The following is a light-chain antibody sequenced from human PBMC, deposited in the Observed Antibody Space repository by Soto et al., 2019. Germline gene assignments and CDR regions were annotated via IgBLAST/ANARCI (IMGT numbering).Light chain of an antibody. Sequence: IQMTQSPSSLPASVGDRVTISCRASQDIRNTLAWFQQKPGEAPKLLIFAASNLQSGVPSRFSGSGSVTDFTLAITSLQPEDFATYYCLQHYNFSWTFGQGTKVDI. CDR1: QDIRNT. J-gene: IGKJ1*01. CDR2: AAS. CDR3: LQHYNFSWT. V-gene: IGKV1-6*01.